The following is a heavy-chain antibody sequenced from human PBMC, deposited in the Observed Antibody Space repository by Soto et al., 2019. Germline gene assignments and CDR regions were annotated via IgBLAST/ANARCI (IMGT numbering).Heavy chain of an antibody. D-gene: IGHD6-19*01. CDR3: ARRSSGWYFDY. Sequence: RFSCGVAGFTSCRYFMNRVRKDTGKGLEWVSVISGSGGSTYYADSVKGRFTISRDNSKNTLYLQMNSLRAEDTAVYYYARRSSGWYFDYWGQGTLVTSPQ. J-gene: IGHJ4*02. CDR2: ISGSGGST. V-gene: IGHV3-23*01. CDR1: GFTSCRYF.